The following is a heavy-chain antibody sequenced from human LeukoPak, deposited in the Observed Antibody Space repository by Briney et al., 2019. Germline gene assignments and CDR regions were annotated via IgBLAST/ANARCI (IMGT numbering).Heavy chain of an antibody. D-gene: IGHD3-16*01. CDR2: IYPGDSDT. Sequence: KLGESLKISCKGSGYRFTSYWIGWVRQMPGKGLEWMGSIYPGDSDTRYSPSFQGQVTISADKSISTAYLQWSSLKASDTAMYYCARHSVDFGPFDYWGQGTLVTVSS. J-gene: IGHJ4*02. CDR3: ARHSVDFGPFDY. CDR1: GYRFTSYW. V-gene: IGHV5-51*01.